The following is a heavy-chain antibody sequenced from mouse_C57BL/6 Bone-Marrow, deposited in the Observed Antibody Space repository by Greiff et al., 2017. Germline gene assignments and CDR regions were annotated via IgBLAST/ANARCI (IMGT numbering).Heavy chain of an antibody. CDR1: GFTFSDFY. CDR3: AREIYYGYDGGGYAMDY. Sequence: EVKVVESGGGLVQSGRSLRLSCATSGFTFSDFYMEWVRQAPGKGLEWIAASRNKANDYTTEYSASVKGRFIVSRDTSQSILYLQMNALRAEDTAIYYCAREIYYGYDGGGYAMDYWGQGTSVTVSS. D-gene: IGHD2-2*01. V-gene: IGHV7-1*01. J-gene: IGHJ4*01. CDR2: SRNKANDYTT.